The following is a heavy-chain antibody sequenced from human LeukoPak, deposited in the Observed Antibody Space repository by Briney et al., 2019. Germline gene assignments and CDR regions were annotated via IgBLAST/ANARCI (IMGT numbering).Heavy chain of an antibody. Sequence: SETLSLTCTVSGGSISSYYWSWIRQPPGKGLEWIGYIYYSGSTNYNPSLKSRVTISVDTSKNQFSLKLSSVAAADTAVYYCARETSQKGAHYMDVWGKGTTVTIPS. CDR3: ARETSQKGAHYMDV. CDR1: GGSISSYY. V-gene: IGHV4-59*01. J-gene: IGHJ6*03. CDR2: IYYSGST. D-gene: IGHD3-16*01.